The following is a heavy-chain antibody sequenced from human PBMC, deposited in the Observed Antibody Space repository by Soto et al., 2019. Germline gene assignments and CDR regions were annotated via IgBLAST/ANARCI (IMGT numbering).Heavy chain of an antibody. Sequence: PSETLSLTCTVSGCSISSNIYYWGWIRQPPGKGLEWIGNIHYSGSTYYDSSLKSRVTISVDTSKNQFSLKLSSVTAADTAVYYCASQHYYDSSGYYVVYWGQGTLVTVSS. D-gene: IGHD3-22*01. CDR1: GCSISSNIYY. J-gene: IGHJ4*02. CDR3: ASQHYYDSSGYYVVY. CDR2: IHYSGST. V-gene: IGHV4-39*01.